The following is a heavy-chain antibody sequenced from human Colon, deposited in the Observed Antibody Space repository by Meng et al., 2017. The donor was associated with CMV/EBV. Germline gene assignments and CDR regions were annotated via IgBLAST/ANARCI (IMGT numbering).Heavy chain of an antibody. CDR2: ISWNSGSI. CDR3: AKALTLAVAGPIDY. D-gene: IGHD6-19*01. J-gene: IGHJ4*02. Sequence: SLKISCAASGFTFSSYWMHWVRQAPGKGLEWVSGISWNSGSIDYADSVKGRFTISRDNAKNSLYLQMNSLRAEDMALYYCAKALTLAVAGPIDYWGRGTLVTVSS. CDR1: GFTFSSYW. V-gene: IGHV3-9*03.